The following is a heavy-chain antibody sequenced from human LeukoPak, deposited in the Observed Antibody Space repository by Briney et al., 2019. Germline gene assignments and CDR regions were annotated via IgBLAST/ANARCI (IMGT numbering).Heavy chain of an antibody. D-gene: IGHD2-21*02. Sequence: SGGAPRLSRAAPRFTLITLSMTSVRQGAGEGVGWGSSITGSGAGTYYADSVKGRFTISRDNSKSTLYLQINSLGAGDTAIYYCAKGKGDSDLDWFDPWGQGTLVTVSS. CDR3: AKGKGDSDLDWFDP. V-gene: IGHV3-23*01. CDR2: ITGSGAGT. J-gene: IGHJ5*02. CDR1: RFTLITLS.